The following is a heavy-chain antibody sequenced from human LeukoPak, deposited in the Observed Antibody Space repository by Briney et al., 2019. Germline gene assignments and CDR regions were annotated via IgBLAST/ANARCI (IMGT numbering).Heavy chain of an antibody. Sequence: SVKVSCKASGGTFSSYAISWVRQAPGQGLEWMGRIIPIFGTANYAQKFQGRVTITTDESTSTAYMELSSLRSEDTAVYYCARGSSGWYNYYYYYMDVWGKGTTVTVSS. J-gene: IGHJ6*03. CDR1: GGTFSSYA. CDR2: IIPIFGTA. V-gene: IGHV1-69*05. D-gene: IGHD6-19*01. CDR3: ARGSSGWYNYYYYYMDV.